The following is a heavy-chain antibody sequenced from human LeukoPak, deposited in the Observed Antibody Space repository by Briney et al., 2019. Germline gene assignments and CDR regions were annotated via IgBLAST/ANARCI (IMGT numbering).Heavy chain of an antibody. V-gene: IGHV4-39*01. CDR1: GGSISSSSYY. Sequence: PSETLSLTCTVSGGSISSSSYYWGWIRQPPGKGLEWIGSIYYSGSTYYNPSLKSRVTTSVDTSKNQFSLKLSSVTAADTAVYYCARGDNSIASFDYWGQGTLVTVSS. CDR3: ARGDNSIASFDY. CDR2: IYYSGST. D-gene: IGHD4-23*01. J-gene: IGHJ4*02.